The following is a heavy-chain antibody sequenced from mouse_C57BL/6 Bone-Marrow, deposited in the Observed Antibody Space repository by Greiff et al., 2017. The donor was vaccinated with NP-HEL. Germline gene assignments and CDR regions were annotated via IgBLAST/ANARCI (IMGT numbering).Heavy chain of an antibody. V-gene: IGHV3-8*01. D-gene: IGHD2-3*01. Sequence: VQLKESGPGLAKPSQTLSLPCSVTGYSITSDYWNWIRKFPGNKLEYMGYISYSGSTYYNLSLKSRISITRDTSKIQYYLQLNSVTTEDTATYDTARYNYDAYYAMDYGGQGTSVTVSS. CDR2: ISYSGST. J-gene: IGHJ4*01. CDR1: GYSITSDY. CDR3: ARYNYDAYYAMDY.